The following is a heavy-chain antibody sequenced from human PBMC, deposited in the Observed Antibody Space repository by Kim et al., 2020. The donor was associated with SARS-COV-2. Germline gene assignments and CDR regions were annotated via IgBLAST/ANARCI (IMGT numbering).Heavy chain of an antibody. Sequence: GGSLRLSCAASGFTFSSYGMHWVRQAPGKGLEWVAVISYDGSNKYYADSVKGRFTISRDNSKNTLYLQMNSLRAEDTAVYYCASLGELSLIRSDAFDIWGQGTMVTVSS. V-gene: IGHV3-30*03. CDR2: ISYDGSNK. D-gene: IGHD3-16*02. CDR1: GFTFSSYG. CDR3: ASLGELSLIRSDAFDI. J-gene: IGHJ3*02.